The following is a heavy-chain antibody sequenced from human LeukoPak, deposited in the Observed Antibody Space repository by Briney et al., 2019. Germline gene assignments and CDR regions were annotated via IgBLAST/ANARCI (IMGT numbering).Heavy chain of an antibody. CDR3: ATWRTAKTGFDY. Sequence: PSETLSLTCTVSGCSLSNNNYYWAWIRQPPGKGLECIGSIYYSGSPYYNPSLKSRVTISVDTSKNQFSLRLSSVTAADTAVYYCATWRTAKTGFDYWGQGTLVTVSS. CDR2: IYYSGSP. J-gene: IGHJ4*02. CDR1: GCSLSNNNYY. D-gene: IGHD1-1*01. V-gene: IGHV4-39*01.